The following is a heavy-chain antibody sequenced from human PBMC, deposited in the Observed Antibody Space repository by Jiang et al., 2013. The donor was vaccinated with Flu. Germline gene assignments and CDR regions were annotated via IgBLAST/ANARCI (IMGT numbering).Heavy chain of an antibody. CDR1: YSISSGYY. J-gene: IGHJ3*02. CDR2: IYHSGST. D-gene: IGHD3-22*01. Sequence: YSISSGYYWGWIRQPPGKGLEWIGSIYHSGSTYYNPSLKSRVTISVDTSKNQFSLKLSSVTAADTAVYYCARDLSSGYWPGSGEGAFDIWGQGTVVTVSS. V-gene: IGHV4-38-2*02. CDR3: ARDLSSGYWPGSGEGAFDI.